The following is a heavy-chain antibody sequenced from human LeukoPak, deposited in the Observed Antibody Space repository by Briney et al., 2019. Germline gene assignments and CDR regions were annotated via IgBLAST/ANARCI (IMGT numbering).Heavy chain of an antibody. Sequence: PGRSLRLSCAVSGFIFSDYGFHWVRQAPGKGLEWVAVTRFDGSIKQYADSVRGRFTISRDDSKNTLYLQMNFLKSEDTAVYYCARWGGTRQYYFDCWGQGTLVTVSS. J-gene: IGHJ4*02. D-gene: IGHD1-1*01. V-gene: IGHV3-33*01. CDR3: ARWGGTRQYYFDC. CDR2: TRFDGSIK. CDR1: GFIFSDYG.